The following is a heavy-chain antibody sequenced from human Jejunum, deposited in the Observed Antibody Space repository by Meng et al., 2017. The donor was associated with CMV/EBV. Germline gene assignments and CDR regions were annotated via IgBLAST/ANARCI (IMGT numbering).Heavy chain of an antibody. CDR3: ARAGYDSSGYYPQPFDY. V-gene: IGHV1-3*01. D-gene: IGHD3-22*01. J-gene: IGHJ4*02. CDR2: INAGNGNT. Sequence: QVQLVQSGAEVKKPGXSVKVSCKASGYTLTSYAMHWVRQAPGQRLEWMGWINAGNGNTKYSQRFQGRVTITRDTSASTAYMELSSLRSEDTTVYYCARAGYDSSGYYPQPFDYRGQGTLVTVSS. CDR1: GYTLTSYA.